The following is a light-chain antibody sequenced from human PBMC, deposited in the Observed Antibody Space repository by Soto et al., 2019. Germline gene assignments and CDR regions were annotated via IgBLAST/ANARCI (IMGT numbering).Light chain of an antibody. Sequence: EIVMTQSPATLSVSPGERATLSCRASQSVSSNFAWYQQKPAQAPRLVIYGASTRATGIPVRFSGSGSGTEFTLTISSLQSEDFAVYYCQQYNSWPLTFGQGTRLEIK. J-gene: IGKJ5*01. CDR3: QQYNSWPLT. CDR2: GAS. CDR1: QSVSSN. V-gene: IGKV3-15*01.